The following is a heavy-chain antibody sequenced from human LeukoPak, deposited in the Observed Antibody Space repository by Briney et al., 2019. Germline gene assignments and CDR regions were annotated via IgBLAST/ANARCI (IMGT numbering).Heavy chain of an antibody. CDR3: ARDGRKKRVWYFDL. CDR2: VYYSGST. V-gene: IGHV4-59*01. J-gene: IGHJ2*01. CDR1: GGSISTFY. Sequence: PSETLSLTCTVSGGSISTFYWSWIRQPPGKGLEWIGDVYYSGSTNYNPSLKSPVTISVDTSKNQFSLKVSSVTAADTAVYYCARDGRKKRVWYFDLWGRGTLVTVSS.